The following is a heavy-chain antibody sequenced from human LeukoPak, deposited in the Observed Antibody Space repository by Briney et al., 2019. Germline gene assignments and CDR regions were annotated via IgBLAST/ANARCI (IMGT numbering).Heavy chain of an antibody. CDR2: SNAGNSNT. J-gene: IGHJ4*02. V-gene: IGHV1-3*02. CDR1: GYTLTKYG. D-gene: IGHD1-26*01. CDR3: SSEADSGRYFDY. Sequence: ASVKVSCKASGYTLTKYGIHWVGPAPGQRLEWMGGSNAGNSNTKYSQELQGRVKITSDKSAPTTYMALSSLRSQDMAVSYCSSEADSGRYFDYWGQGTLVTVSS.